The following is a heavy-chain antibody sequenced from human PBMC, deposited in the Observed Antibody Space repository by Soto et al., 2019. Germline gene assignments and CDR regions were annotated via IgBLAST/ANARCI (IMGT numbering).Heavy chain of an antibody. CDR1: GDSVSGNSAA. CDR3: AREFPYYLSSDSYLDY. Sequence: SQTLSLTCAISGDSVSGNSAAWNWIRQSPSRGLEWLGRTYYRSRWYNDYAVSVKSRITVTPDTSKNQFSLHLNSVTPEDTAVYYCAREFPYYLSSDSYLDYWGQGALVPVSS. CDR2: TYYRSRWYN. J-gene: IGHJ4*02. V-gene: IGHV6-1*01. D-gene: IGHD3-16*01.